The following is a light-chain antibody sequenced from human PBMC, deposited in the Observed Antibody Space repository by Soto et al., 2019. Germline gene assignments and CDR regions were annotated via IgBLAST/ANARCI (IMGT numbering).Light chain of an antibody. CDR3: QQYGNSPRYS. V-gene: IGKV3-20*01. J-gene: IGKJ2*03. Sequence: EIVLTQSPGTLSLSLGERATLSCRASQSVSSNYLAWYQQTPGQAPRLHIYGTSSRATGLPDRFSGSGSGTDFTLTISRLEPEDFAVYYCQQYGNSPRYSFGQGTKLEIK. CDR1: QSVSSNY. CDR2: GTS.